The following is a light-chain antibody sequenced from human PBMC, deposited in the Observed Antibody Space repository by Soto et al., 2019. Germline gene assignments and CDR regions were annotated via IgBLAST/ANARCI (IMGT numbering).Light chain of an antibody. CDR2: LSSDGSH. V-gene: IGLV4-69*01. J-gene: IGLJ2*01. CDR3: QTWDTGARVV. Sequence: QLVLTQSPSASASLGASVKLNCTLSSGHSSYAIAWHQQQPEKGPRYLMKLSSDGSHSKGDGIPDRFSGSSSGAERYLTIASLQSEDEADYYCQTWDTGARVVFGVGTKLTVL. CDR1: SGHSSYA.